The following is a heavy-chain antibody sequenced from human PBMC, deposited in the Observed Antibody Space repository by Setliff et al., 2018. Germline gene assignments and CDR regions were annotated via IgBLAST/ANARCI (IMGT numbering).Heavy chain of an antibody. V-gene: IGHV3-74*01. CDR3: VNHNPARRSPAGTALDS. J-gene: IGHJ4*02. CDR2: INNDGSSG. D-gene: IGHD6-19*01. Sequence: LRLSCAASGFTFSSYWMHWVSQVPGKGLVWVSRINNDGSSGDYADSVKGRFTISRANSKNTLYLQMNNLRVEDTARYYCVNHNPARRSPAGTALDSWGQGTLVTVSS. CDR1: GFTFSSYW.